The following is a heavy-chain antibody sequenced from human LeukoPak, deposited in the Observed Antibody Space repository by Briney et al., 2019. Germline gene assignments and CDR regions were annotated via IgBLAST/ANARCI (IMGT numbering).Heavy chain of an antibody. CDR2: IYYSGST. V-gene: IGHV4-59*08. CDR1: GGSISSYY. D-gene: IGHD6-25*01. J-gene: IGHJ2*01. CDR3: ARQGGGFWYFDL. Sequence: PSETLSLTCTVSGGSISSYYWSGIRQPPGKGLEWIGYIYYSGSTNYNPSLKSRVTISVDTSKNQFSLKLSSVTAADTAVYYCARQGGGFWYFDLWGRGTLVTVSS.